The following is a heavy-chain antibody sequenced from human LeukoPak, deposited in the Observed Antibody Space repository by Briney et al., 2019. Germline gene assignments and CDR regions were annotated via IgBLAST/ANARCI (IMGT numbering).Heavy chain of an antibody. CDR3: ARDRYCSSTSCYMYDY. CDR2: IYTSGST. D-gene: IGHD2-2*02. CDR1: GGSISSYY. J-gene: IGHJ4*02. Sequence: SETLSLTCTVSGGSISSYYWSWIRQPPGKGLEWIGYIYTSGSTTYNPSFKSRVTMSVDTSKNQFSLKLSSVTAADTAVYYCARDRYCSSTSCYMYDYWGQGTLVTVSS. V-gene: IGHV4-4*08.